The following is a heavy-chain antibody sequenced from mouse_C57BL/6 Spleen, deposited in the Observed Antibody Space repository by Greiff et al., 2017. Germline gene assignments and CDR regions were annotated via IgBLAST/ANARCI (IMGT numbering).Heavy chain of an antibody. D-gene: IGHD4-1*01. CDR3: ARQGNWDFDY. CDR2: ISSGGSYT. V-gene: IGHV5-6*01. Sequence: EVKLVESGGDLVKPGGSLKLSCAASGFTFSSSGMSWVRQTPDKRLEWVATISSGGSYTYYPDSVKGRFTISRDNAKNTLYLQMSSLKSEDTAMYYCARQGNWDFDYWGQGTTLTVSS. CDR1: GFTFSSSG. J-gene: IGHJ2*01.